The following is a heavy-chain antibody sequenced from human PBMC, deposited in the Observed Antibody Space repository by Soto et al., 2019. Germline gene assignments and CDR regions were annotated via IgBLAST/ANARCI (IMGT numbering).Heavy chain of an antibody. Sequence: QVQLVQSGAEMRKPGSSLRVSCKASGGTFSDYAFSWVRQAPGQGLEWMGGIGPRFDSPNYAQKFGGRVTITEDTSSSTVYMALSSLRFVDTAVYFCARDRIQLRLGKYSFYGMDVWGQGTTIIVSS. J-gene: IGHJ6*02. V-gene: IGHV1-69*06. CDR1: GGTFSDYA. D-gene: IGHD3-16*01. CDR3: ARDRIQLRLGKYSFYGMDV. CDR2: IGPRFDSP.